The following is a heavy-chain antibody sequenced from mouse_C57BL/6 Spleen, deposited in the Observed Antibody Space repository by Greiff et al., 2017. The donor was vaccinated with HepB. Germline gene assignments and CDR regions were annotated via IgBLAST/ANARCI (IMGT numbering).Heavy chain of an antibody. CDR1: GYTFTSYW. Sequence: QVQLQQPGAELVKPGASVKLSCKASGYTFTSYWMQWVKQRPGQGLEWIGEIDPSDSYTNYNQKFKGKATLTVDTSSSTAYMQLSSLTSEDSAVYYCARRGYGSFDYWDQGTTLTVSS. CDR3: ARRGYGSFDY. D-gene: IGHD1-1*01. J-gene: IGHJ2*01. CDR2: IDPSDSYT. V-gene: IGHV1-50*01.